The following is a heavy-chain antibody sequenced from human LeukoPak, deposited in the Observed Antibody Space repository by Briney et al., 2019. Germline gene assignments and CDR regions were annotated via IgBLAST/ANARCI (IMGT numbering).Heavy chain of an antibody. Sequence: SETLSLTCAVYGGSFSGYYWSWIRQPPGKGLEWIGEINHSGGTNYNPSLKSRVTISVDTSKNQFSLKLSSVTAADTAVYYCARHRRGRGYSYGYAVDYWGQGTLVAVSS. CDR1: GGSFSGYY. V-gene: IGHV4-34*01. J-gene: IGHJ4*02. CDR2: INHSGGT. CDR3: ARHRRGRGYSYGYAVDY. D-gene: IGHD5-18*01.